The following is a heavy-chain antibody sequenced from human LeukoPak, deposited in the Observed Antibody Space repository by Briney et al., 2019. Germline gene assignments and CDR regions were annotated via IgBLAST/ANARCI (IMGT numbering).Heavy chain of an antibody. J-gene: IGHJ5*02. D-gene: IGHD2-8*01. CDR3: ARESRYCTNGVCFCWFDP. V-gene: IGHV3-7*01. Sequence: GGSLRLSCAASGFTFSSYWMSWVRQAPGKGLEWVANIKQDGSEKYYVDSVKGRFTISRDNAKNSLYLQMNSLRAEDTAVYYCARESRYCTNGVCFCWFDPWGQGTLVTVSS. CDR2: IKQDGSEK. CDR1: GFTFSSYW.